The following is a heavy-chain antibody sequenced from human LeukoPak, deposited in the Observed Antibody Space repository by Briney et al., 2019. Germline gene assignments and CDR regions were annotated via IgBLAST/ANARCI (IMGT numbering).Heavy chain of an antibody. Sequence: SGGSLRLSCTASGFTFGDYAMSWVRQAPGKGLEWVGFIRSKAYGGTTEYAASVKGRFTISRDDSKSIAYLQMNSLKTEDTAVYYCTRDRKEQDYWGQGTLVTVSS. CDR2: IRSKAYGGTT. J-gene: IGHJ4*02. D-gene: IGHD6-13*01. V-gene: IGHV3-49*04. CDR3: TRDRKEQDY. CDR1: GFTFGDYA.